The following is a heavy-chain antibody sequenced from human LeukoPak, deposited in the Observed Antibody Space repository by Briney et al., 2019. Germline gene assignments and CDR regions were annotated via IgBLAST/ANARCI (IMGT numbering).Heavy chain of an antibody. J-gene: IGHJ5*02. Sequence: ASVKVSCKASGCTFTSYGISWVRQAPGQGLEWMGWISAYNGNTNYAQKLQGRVTMTTDTSTSTAYMELRSLRSDDTAVYYCARDSRRASSSRSLFDPWGQGTLVTVSS. V-gene: IGHV1-18*01. CDR2: ISAYNGNT. D-gene: IGHD6-13*01. CDR1: GCTFTSYG. CDR3: ARDSRRASSSRSLFDP.